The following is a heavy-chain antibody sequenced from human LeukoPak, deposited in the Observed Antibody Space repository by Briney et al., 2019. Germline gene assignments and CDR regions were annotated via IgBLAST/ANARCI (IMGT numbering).Heavy chain of an antibody. CDR3: ARGGFGGVMDYWYFDL. J-gene: IGHJ2*01. CDR1: GFNFSAYA. CDR2: ISYDGSNQ. Sequence: PGRSLRLSCAASGFNFSAYAIHWVRQAPSKGLEWVTIISYDGSNQYYADSVKGRFTISRDNSKNMLYLQMNSLRPEDTAVYYCARGGFGGVMDYWYFDLWGRGTLVTVSS. D-gene: IGHD3-16*01. V-gene: IGHV3-30*04.